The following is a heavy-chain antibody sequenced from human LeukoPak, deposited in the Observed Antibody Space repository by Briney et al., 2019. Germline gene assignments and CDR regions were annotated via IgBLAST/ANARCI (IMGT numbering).Heavy chain of an antibody. D-gene: IGHD6-19*01. CDR3: ARAAWAGTVDY. J-gene: IGHJ4*02. Sequence: PSETLSLTCAVYGGSFSGYYWSWIRQPPGKGLEWIWEINHSGSTNYNPSLKSRVTISVDTSKNQFSLKLSSVTAADTAVYYCARAAWAGTVDYWGQGTLVTVSS. V-gene: IGHV4-34*01. CDR2: INHSGST. CDR1: GGSFSGYY.